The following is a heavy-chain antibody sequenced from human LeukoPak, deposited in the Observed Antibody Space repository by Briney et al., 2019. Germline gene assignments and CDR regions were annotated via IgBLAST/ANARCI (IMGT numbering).Heavy chain of an antibody. CDR1: GFTFSNYG. Sequence: GGSLRLSCAASGFTFSNYGMHWVRQAPGKGLEWVAVISYDESDKYYADSVKGRFTISRDNSKNTLYLQMNSLRPEDTAVYYWAKGGVVVTTPAYSGRAVWGKGPRSPSPQ. CDR3: AKGGVVVTTPAYSGRAV. J-gene: IGHJ6*04. CDR2: ISYDESDK. V-gene: IGHV3-30*18. D-gene: IGHD3-22*01.